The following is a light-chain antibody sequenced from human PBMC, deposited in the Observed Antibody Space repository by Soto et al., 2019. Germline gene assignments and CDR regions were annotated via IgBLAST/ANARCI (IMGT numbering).Light chain of an antibody. V-gene: IGLV1-44*01. CDR2: TNS. Sequence: QSVPTPPPSASGTPGQRVTSSSSGSSSNIGGSSLNCYQHPPGTAPKLLIYTNSRRPSGVPDRFSGPKSGTSASLTISGPQSEDEAFYYCAAWDYSLSAYVFGAGTKVTVL. CDR3: AAWDYSLSAYV. J-gene: IGLJ1*01. CDR1: SSNIGGSS.